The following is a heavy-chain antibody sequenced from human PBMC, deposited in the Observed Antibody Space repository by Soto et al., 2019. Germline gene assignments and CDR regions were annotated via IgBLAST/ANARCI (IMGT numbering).Heavy chain of an antibody. CDR1: GGTFSSYT. CDR3: ARKGGVAGTYYFDY. V-gene: IGHV1-69*02. Sequence: QVQLGQSGAEVKKPGSSVKVSCKASGGTFSSYTISWVRQAPGQGLEWMGRIIPILGIANYAQKLQGRVTITADKSTSTAYMELSSLRSEDTAVYYCARKGGVAGTYYFDYWGQGTLVTVS. D-gene: IGHD6-19*01. CDR2: IIPILGIA. J-gene: IGHJ4*02.